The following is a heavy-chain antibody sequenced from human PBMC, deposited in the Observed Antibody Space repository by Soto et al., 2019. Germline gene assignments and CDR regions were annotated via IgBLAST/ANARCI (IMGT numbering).Heavy chain of an antibody. Sequence: AASVKVSCKASGGTFSSYAISWVRQAPGQGPEWMGGIIPIFGTANYAQKFQGRVTITADESTSTAYMELSSLRSEDTAVYYCARKDTAMVAYDYWGQGTLVTVSS. V-gene: IGHV1-69*13. J-gene: IGHJ4*02. CDR1: GGTFSSYA. CDR2: IIPIFGTA. D-gene: IGHD5-18*01. CDR3: ARKDTAMVAYDY.